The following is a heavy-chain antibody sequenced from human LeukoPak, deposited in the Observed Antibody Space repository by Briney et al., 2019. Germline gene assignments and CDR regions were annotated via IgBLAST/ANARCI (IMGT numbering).Heavy chain of an antibody. CDR2: ISSNGGST. J-gene: IGHJ4*02. Sequence: GGSLRLSCSASGFTFSSYAMHWVRQAPGKGLEYVSAISSNGGSTYYADSVKGRFTISRDNAKNSLYLQMNSLRAEDTAVYYCARAVVSTINHFRDFDYWGQGTLVTVSS. CDR1: GFTFSSYA. D-gene: IGHD5/OR15-5a*01. V-gene: IGHV3-64*04. CDR3: ARAVVSTINHFRDFDY.